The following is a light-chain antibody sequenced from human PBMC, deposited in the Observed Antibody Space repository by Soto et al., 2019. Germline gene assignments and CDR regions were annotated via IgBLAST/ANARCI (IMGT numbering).Light chain of an antibody. Sequence: QSVLTQPASVSGSPGQSITISCTGTSSDVGGYNYVSWYQQHPGIAPKLLIYGVTNRPSGVSPRFSGSKSGNTASLTISGLQAEDEAEYHCSSYTSASTLLYLFGTGTKVTVL. J-gene: IGLJ1*01. V-gene: IGLV2-14*01. CDR2: GVT. CDR3: SSYTSASTLLYL. CDR1: SSDVGGYNY.